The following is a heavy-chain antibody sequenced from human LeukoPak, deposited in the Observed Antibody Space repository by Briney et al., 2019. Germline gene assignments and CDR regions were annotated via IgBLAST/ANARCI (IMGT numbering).Heavy chain of an antibody. D-gene: IGHD2-21*02. CDR1: GFTVSSNY. CDR2: IYSGGST. Sequence: GGSLRLSCAASGFTVSSNYMSWVRQAPGKGLEWVSVIYSGGSTYYADSVKGRFTISRDNSKNTLYLQMNSLRAEDTAVYYCARALAYCGGDCPSYFDYWGQGTLVTVSS. CDR3: ARALAYCGGDCPSYFDY. J-gene: IGHJ4*02. V-gene: IGHV3-53*01.